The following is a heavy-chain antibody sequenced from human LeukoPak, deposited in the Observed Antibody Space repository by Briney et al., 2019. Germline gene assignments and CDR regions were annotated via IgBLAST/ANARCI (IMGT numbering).Heavy chain of an antibody. J-gene: IGHJ6*02. Sequence: QPGGSLRLSCAASGFTFSGSAMHWVRQASGKGLEWVGRIRSKANSYATAYAASVKGRFTISRDYSKNTAYLQMNSLKTEDTAVYYCTSYYYGSGTYDYYGMDVWGQGTTVTVSS. CDR1: GFTFSGSA. CDR3: TSYYYGSGTYDYYGMDV. D-gene: IGHD3-10*01. CDR2: IRSKANSYAT. V-gene: IGHV3-73*01.